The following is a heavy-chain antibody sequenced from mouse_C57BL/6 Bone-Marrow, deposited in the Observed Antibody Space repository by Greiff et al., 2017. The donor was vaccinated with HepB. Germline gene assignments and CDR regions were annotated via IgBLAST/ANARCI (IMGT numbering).Heavy chain of an antibody. CDR3: ARDLYDGDYYAMDY. V-gene: IGHV3-6*01. J-gene: IGHJ4*01. Sequence: ESGPGLVKPSQSLSLTCSVTGYSITSGYYWNWIRQFPGNKLEWMGYISYDGSNNYNPSLKNRISITRDTSKNQFFLKLNSVTTEDTATYYCARDLYDGDYYAMDYWGQGTSVTVSS. CDR1: GYSITSGYY. CDR2: ISYDGSN. D-gene: IGHD2-3*01.